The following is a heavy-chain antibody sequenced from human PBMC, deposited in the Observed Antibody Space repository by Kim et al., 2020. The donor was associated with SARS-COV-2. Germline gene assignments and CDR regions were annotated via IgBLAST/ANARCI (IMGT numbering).Heavy chain of an antibody. D-gene: IGHD5-18*01. Sequence: GGSLRLSCAASGFTFSSYWMHWVRQAPGKGLVWVSRINSDGSSTSYADSVKGRFTISRDNAKNTLYLQMNSLRAEDTAVYYCARFRVGYGALDYWGQGTLVTVSS. CDR2: INSDGSST. J-gene: IGHJ4*02. CDR3: ARFRVGYGALDY. V-gene: IGHV3-74*01. CDR1: GFTFSSYW.